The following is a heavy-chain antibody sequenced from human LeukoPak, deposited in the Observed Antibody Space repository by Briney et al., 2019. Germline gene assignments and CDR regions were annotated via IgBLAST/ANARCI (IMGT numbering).Heavy chain of an antibody. D-gene: IGHD2-2*01. Sequence: GWSLRLSCAASGVNLKDVWMSWVRQAPGKGLEWVGRIKSKIDGATTAYGSSVKGRFSISRDDSKNTLFLQMNSLKTEDTASYYCTSGEGSSTAFYRSDFWGQGTLVTVSS. J-gene: IGHJ4*02. CDR3: TSGEGSSTAFYRSDF. V-gene: IGHV3-15*01. CDR1: GVNLKDVW. CDR2: IKSKIDGATT.